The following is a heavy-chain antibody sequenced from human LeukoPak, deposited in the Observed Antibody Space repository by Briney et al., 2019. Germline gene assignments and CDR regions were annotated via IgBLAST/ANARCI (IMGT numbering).Heavy chain of an antibody. CDR1: GFTFRSYW. D-gene: IGHD3-10*01. CDR2: IHSDGSST. V-gene: IGHV3-74*01. CDR3: ARHNYGYDY. Sequence: GGSLRLSCAASGFTFRSYWMHWVRQAPGKGLVWVSHIHSDGSSTSYADSVQGRFTISRDNAKNTLYLQMNSLRAEDAAVYYCARHNYGYDYWGQGTLVTVSS. J-gene: IGHJ4*02.